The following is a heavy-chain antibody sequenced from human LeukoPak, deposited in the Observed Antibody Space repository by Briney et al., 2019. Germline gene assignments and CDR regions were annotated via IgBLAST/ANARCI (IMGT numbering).Heavy chain of an antibody. D-gene: IGHD5-18*01. CDR2: IYSGGST. CDR3: ARVSVGGRGYSYGFDY. Sequence: GGSLRLSCAASGFTVSSNYMSWVLQAPGKGLEWVSVIYSGGSTYYADSVKGRFTISRDNSKNTLYLQMNILRAEDTAVYYCARVSVGGRGYSYGFDYWGQGTLVTVSS. V-gene: IGHV3-53*01. J-gene: IGHJ4*02. CDR1: GFTVSSNY.